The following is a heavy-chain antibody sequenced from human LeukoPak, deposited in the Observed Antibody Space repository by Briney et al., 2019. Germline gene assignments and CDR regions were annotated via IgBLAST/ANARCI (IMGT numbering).Heavy chain of an antibody. CDR2: IYYSGST. Sequence: SETLSLTCTVSGGSISSYCWSWIRQPAGKGLEWIGYIYYSGSTNYNPSLKSRVTISVDTSKNQFSLKLSSVTAADTAVYYCARESIAEAFDIWGQGTMVTVSS. V-gene: IGHV4-59*01. D-gene: IGHD2-15*01. CDR1: GGSISSYC. CDR3: ARESIAEAFDI. J-gene: IGHJ3*02.